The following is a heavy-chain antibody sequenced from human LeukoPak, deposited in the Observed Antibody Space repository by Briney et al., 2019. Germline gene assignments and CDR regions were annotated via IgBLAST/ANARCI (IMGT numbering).Heavy chain of an antibody. CDR3: ARLLSYYDILTGYSFYYFDY. J-gene: IGHJ4*02. D-gene: IGHD3-9*01. CDR2: IYYSGST. V-gene: IGHV4-34*01. Sequence: SETLSLTCAVYGGSFSGYYWSWIRQPPGKGLEWIGSIYYSGSTYYNPSLTSRVAISVDTSKNQFSLKLSSVTAADTAVYYCARLLSYYDILTGYSFYYFDYWGQGTLVTVSS. CDR1: GGSFSGYY.